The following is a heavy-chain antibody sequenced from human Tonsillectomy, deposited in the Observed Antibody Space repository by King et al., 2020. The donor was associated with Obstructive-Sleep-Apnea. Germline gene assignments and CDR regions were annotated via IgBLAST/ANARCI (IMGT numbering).Heavy chain of an antibody. CDR3: TRARTGYSSGWYGAFDI. Sequence: QLVQSGGDLVQPGGSLRLSCAASGFTFSDHYMDSVRQAPGKGLEWGGRARNKANIYTRDYAASVKGRFTISRDDSQNSLYLQMDSLKTEDTAVYYCTRARTGYSSGWYGAFDIWGQGTMVTVSS. CDR2: ARNKANIYTR. CDR1: GFTFSDHY. V-gene: IGHV3-72*01. D-gene: IGHD6-19*01. J-gene: IGHJ3*02.